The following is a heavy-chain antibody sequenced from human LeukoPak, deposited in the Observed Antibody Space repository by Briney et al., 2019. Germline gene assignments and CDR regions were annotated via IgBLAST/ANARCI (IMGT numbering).Heavy chain of an antibody. CDR1: GFTFSSYA. CDR2: ISYDGSNK. J-gene: IGHJ3*02. CDR3: ARDKKWLVRGVFDI. D-gene: IGHD6-19*01. Sequence: GRSLRLSCAASGFTFSSYAMHWVRQAPGKGLEWVAVISYDGSNKYYADSVKGRFTISRDNSKNTLYLQMNSLRAEDTAVYYCARDKKWLVRGVFDIWGQGTMVTVSS. V-gene: IGHV3-30*04.